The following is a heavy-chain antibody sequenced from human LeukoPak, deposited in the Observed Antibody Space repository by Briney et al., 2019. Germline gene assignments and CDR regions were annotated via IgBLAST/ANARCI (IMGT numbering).Heavy chain of an antibody. CDR3: ASRSTIFGPVDY. CDR1: GYTFTGYY. J-gene: IGHJ4*02. CDR2: SNPNSGGT. D-gene: IGHD3-3*01. Sequence: ASVKVSCKASGYTFTGYYMHWVRQAPGQGLAWMGWSNPNSGGTNYAQKFQGRVTMTRDTSISTAYMELSRLRSDDTAVYYCASRSTIFGPVDYWGQGTLVTVSS. V-gene: IGHV1-2*02.